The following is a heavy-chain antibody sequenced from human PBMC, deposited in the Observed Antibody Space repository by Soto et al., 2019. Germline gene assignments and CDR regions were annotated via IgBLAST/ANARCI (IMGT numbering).Heavy chain of an antibody. V-gene: IGHV3-33*06. CDR1: GFTFSSYG. CDR2: MSYDGGHE. Sequence: GGSLRLSCVASGFTFSSYGMHWVRQAPGKGLEWVAVMSYDGGHEYYADSVKGRFTISRDNSKTILYLQMNSLRLEDTAVYYYAKGAVVRVVEAPLAILGGVDVWGQGAMVTVS. D-gene: IGHD2-15*01. CDR3: AKGAVVRVVEAPLAILGGVDV. J-gene: IGHJ6*02.